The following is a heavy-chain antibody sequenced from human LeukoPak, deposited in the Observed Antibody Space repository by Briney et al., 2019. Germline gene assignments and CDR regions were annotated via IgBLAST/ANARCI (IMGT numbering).Heavy chain of an antibody. CDR2: ITPNSRCT. CDR3: ARELLEMATIYYGMDV. V-gene: IGHV1-2*02. Sequence: ASVKVSCKASRYTFTGYYMHWVQQAPGQGLESMAWITPNSRCTNYAPYFQGMVTMARDTSISPAYMELSRLRSDDTDVYYCARELLEMATIYYGMDVWGQGTTVTVSS. D-gene: IGHD5-12*01. CDR1: RYTFTGYY. J-gene: IGHJ6*02.